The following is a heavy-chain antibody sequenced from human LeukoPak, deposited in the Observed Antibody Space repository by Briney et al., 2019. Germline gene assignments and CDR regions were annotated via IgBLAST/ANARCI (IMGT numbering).Heavy chain of an antibody. CDR3: AKDRYYYDSSGCDY. D-gene: IGHD3-22*01. CDR2: ISWNSGSI. J-gene: IGHJ4*02. V-gene: IGHV3-9*01. Sequence: PGRSLRLSCAASGFTFDDYAMHWVRQAPGKGLEWVSGISWNSGSIGYADSVKGRFTISRDNAKNSLYLQMNSLRTEDTALYYCAKDRYYYDSSGCDYWGQGTLVTVSS. CDR1: GFTFDDYA.